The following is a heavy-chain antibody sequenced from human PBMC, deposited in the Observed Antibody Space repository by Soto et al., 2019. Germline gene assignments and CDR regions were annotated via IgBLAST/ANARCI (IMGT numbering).Heavy chain of an antibody. J-gene: IGHJ4*02. V-gene: IGHV3-30*03. Sequence: QSGGSLRLSCAASGFTFSSYGMHWVRQAPGKGLEWVAVISYDGSNKYYADSVKGRFTISRDNSKNTLYLQMNSLRAEDTAVYYCASITMVRGVGGPDYWGQGTLVTVSS. CDR1: GFTFSSYG. CDR2: ISYDGSNK. D-gene: IGHD3-10*01. CDR3: ASITMVRGVGGPDY.